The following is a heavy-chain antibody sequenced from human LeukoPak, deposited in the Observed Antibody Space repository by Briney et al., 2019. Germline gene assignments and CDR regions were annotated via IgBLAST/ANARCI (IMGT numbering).Heavy chain of an antibody. CDR1: GFTFDDYV. V-gene: IGHV3-9*01. CDR3: AKESVYSSDLFDH. J-gene: IGHJ4*02. Sequence: PGRSLRLSCAASGFTFDDYVMHWVRQAPGKGLEWVSSISWNSGSIGYADSVKGRFITSRDNAKNSLYLQMNSLRAEDTALYYCAKESVYSSDLFDHWGQGTLVTVSS. CDR2: ISWNSGSI. D-gene: IGHD2-21*01.